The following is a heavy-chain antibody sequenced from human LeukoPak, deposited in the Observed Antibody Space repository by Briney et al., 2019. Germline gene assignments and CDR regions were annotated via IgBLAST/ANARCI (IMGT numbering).Heavy chain of an antibody. J-gene: IGHJ3*02. D-gene: IGHD1-26*01. CDR1: GYTFTSYY. CDR2: INPSGGST. CDR3: ARVRVPLVGASYDAFDI. V-gene: IGHV1-46*01. Sequence: ASVKVSCKASGYTFTSYYMHWVRQAPGQGLEWMGIINPSGGSTSYAQKFQGRVTMTRDTSTSTVYMELSSLRSEDTAVYYCARVRVPLVGASYDAFDIWGQGTMVTVSS.